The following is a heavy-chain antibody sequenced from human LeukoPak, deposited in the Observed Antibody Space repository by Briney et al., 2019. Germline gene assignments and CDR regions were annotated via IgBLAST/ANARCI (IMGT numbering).Heavy chain of an antibody. J-gene: IGHJ4*02. Sequence: TGGSLRLSCAASGFTFSSYSMNWVRQAPGKGLEWVAVISYDGSNKYYADSVKGRFTISRDNSKNTLYLQMNSLRAEDTAVYYCAKDDTPTDSSVYWGQGTLVTVSS. V-gene: IGHV3-30*18. CDR2: ISYDGSNK. D-gene: IGHD3-22*01. CDR1: GFTFSSYS. CDR3: AKDDTPTDSSVY.